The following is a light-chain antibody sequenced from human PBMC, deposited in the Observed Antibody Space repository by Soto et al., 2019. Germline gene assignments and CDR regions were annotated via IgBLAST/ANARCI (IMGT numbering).Light chain of an antibody. CDR2: GAS. V-gene: IGKV3-20*01. J-gene: IGKJ1*01. Sequence: TQSPSSLSASVEDRVIITCRARQSISAYLAWYQQKPGQAPRLLIYGASSRATGIPDRFSGSGSGTDFTLTISRLEPEDFAVYYCQQYGSSPRTFGQGTKVDIK. CDR3: QQYGSSPRT. CDR1: QSISAY.